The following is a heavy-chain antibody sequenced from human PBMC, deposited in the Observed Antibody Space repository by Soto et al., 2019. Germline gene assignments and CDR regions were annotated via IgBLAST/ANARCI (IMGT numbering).Heavy chain of an antibody. V-gene: IGHV4-39*01. CDR1: DGSFSSSYY. J-gene: IGHJ4*02. D-gene: IGHD3-10*01. CDR2: IYYSGHT. Sequence: SETLSLTCSVSDGSFSSSYYWGWLRQAPGKGLEWLGNIYYSGHTYYDPSLKSRFAMSVDTSKNQFSLTLTSVTAADTAVYYCARYFLRGRFFDSWGQGTPVTVSS. CDR3: ARYFLRGRFFDS.